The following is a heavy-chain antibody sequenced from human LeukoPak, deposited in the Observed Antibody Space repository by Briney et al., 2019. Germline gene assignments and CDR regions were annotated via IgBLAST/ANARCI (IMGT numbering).Heavy chain of an antibody. Sequence: GGSLRLSCAASGFTFSSYSMNWVRQAPGKGLEWVSSISSSSSYIYYADSVKGRFTISRDNAKNSLYLQMNSLRAEDTALYYCARVPASWFGELYTYYSYMDVWGKGTTVTVSS. CDR1: GFTFSSYS. D-gene: IGHD3-10*01. V-gene: IGHV3-21*01. CDR2: ISSSSSYI. CDR3: ARVPASWFGELYTYYSYMDV. J-gene: IGHJ6*03.